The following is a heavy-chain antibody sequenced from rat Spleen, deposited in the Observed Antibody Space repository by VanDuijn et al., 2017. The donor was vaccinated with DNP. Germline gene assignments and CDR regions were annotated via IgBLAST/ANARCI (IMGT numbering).Heavy chain of an antibody. CDR3: ARSPENSYIYLPWAY. CDR1: GFSLTEYN. D-gene: IGHD1-2*01. V-gene: IGHV2-41*01. J-gene: IGHJ3*01. Sequence: QVQLKESGPGLVQPSQTLSLTCTVTGFSLTEYNVHWVRQPPGKGLEWMGVIWNTGGTRYNSALKSRLSITKDTSKSQVFLKMHSLQIEDTATYYCARSPENSYIYLPWAYWGQGTLVTVSS. CDR2: IWNTGGT.